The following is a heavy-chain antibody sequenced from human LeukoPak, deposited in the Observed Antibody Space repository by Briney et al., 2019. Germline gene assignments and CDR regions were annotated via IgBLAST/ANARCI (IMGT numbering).Heavy chain of an antibody. CDR3: ARDLEVRGVLYYFDY. J-gene: IGHJ4*02. Sequence: ASVKVSCKPSGYSFTGYYMHWVRQAPGQGLEWMGWINPNSGGTNYAQKFQDRVTMTRDTSISTAYVELSRLRSDDTAVYYCARDLEVRGVLYYFDYWGQGTLVTVSS. CDR2: INPNSGGT. V-gene: IGHV1-2*02. CDR1: GYSFTGYY. D-gene: IGHD3-10*01.